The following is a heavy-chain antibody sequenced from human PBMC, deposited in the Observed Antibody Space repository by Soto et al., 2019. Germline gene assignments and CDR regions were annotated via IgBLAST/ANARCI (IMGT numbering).Heavy chain of an antibody. CDR3: ARWDSSGQHSNWFDP. V-gene: IGHV3-74*01. D-gene: IGHD6-19*01. CDR2: INSDGSST. Sequence: HPGGSLRLSCAASGFTFSSYWMHWVRQAPGKGLVWVSRINSDGSSTSYADSVKGRFTISRDNAKNTLYLQMNSLRAEDTAVYYCARWDSSGQHSNWFDPWGQGTLVTVSS. J-gene: IGHJ5*02. CDR1: GFTFSSYW.